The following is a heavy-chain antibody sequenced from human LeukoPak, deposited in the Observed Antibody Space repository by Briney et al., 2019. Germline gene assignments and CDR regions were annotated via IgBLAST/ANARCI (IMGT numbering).Heavy chain of an antibody. CDR3: ARGVNSGYFDY. Sequence: SETLSLTCPVSGGSISSYYWSWIRQPPGKGLEWIGYIYYSGSTNYNPSLKSRVTISVDTSKNQFSLKLTSVTAADTAVYYCARGVNSGYFDYCGQGTLVTVSS. V-gene: IGHV4-59*01. J-gene: IGHJ4*02. CDR1: GGSISSYY. D-gene: IGHD1-26*01. CDR2: IYYSGST.